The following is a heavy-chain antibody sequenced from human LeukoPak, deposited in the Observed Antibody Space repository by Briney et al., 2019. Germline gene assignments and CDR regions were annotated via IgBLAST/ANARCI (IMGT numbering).Heavy chain of an antibody. CDR1: GGTLSSYP. Sequence: GSSVTVSCKASGGTLSSYPISWIRQAPGQGLELMGRIIPFVGLTNYAPRFQGRVTITADKDTTTAYMELSGLTSEDTAVYYCARPRSTESGSYNWFDPWGQGTLVTVSS. D-gene: IGHD1-26*01. J-gene: IGHJ5*02. V-gene: IGHV1-69*02. CDR3: ARPRSTESGSYNWFDP. CDR2: IIPFVGLT.